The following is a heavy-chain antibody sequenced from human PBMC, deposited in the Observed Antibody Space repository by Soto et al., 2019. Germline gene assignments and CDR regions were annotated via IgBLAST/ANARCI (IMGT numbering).Heavy chain of an antibody. D-gene: IGHD2-8*01. Sequence: GGSLRLSCAASGFTFSSYAMSWVRQAPGKGLEWVSAISGSGGSTYYADSVKGPFTISRDNSKNTLYLQMNSLRAAGTAVYYCARAPTYCINVVCYDPYYGMDVWGQGTTVTVSS. J-gene: IGHJ6*02. CDR3: ARAPTYCINVVCYDPYYGMDV. V-gene: IGHV3-23*01. CDR2: ISGSGGST. CDR1: GFTFSSYA.